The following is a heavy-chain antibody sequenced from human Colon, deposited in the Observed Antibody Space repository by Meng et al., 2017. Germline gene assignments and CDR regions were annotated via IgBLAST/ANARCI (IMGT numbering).Heavy chain of an antibody. V-gene: IGHV4-4*07. CDR3: ARKGVNETSRAFDI. CDR2: MFSSGST. CDR1: GGSINNYY. D-gene: IGHD2-2*01. Sequence: QVQLQESGPGVVKPSDTLSLPCTAAGGSINNYYWSWIRQPAGKRLEWIGRMFSSGSTNYNPSLKSRLSMSIDTSKNQLSLRLSSVTAADTAVYYCARKGVNETSRAFDIWGPGTMVTVSS. J-gene: IGHJ3*02.